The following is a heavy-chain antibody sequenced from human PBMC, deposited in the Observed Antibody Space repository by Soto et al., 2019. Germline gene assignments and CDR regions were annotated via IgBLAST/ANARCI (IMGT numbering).Heavy chain of an antibody. D-gene: IGHD2-2*01. V-gene: IGHV1-18*01. Sequence: QVQLVQSGAEVKKPGASVKVSCKASGYTFTSYGISWVRQAPGQGLEWMGWISGYNGNTHDAQKLQGRVTMTTDSSTSTAYMKLRSLRSDDTAVYYCARDLVVSGPFDYWGQGTLVTVSS. CDR3: ARDLVVSGPFDY. CDR1: GYTFTSYG. CDR2: ISGYNGNT. J-gene: IGHJ4*02.